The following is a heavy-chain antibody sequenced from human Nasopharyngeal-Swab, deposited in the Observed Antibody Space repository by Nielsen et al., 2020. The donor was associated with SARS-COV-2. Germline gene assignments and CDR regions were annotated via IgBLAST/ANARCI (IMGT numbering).Heavy chain of an antibody. Sequence: SGPTLVHPTHTLTLTCSFTGFSRSTSGMCVSWIRQPPGKAMEWLARIDWDDDKYYSTSLKTRLTISKDTSKNQVVLTMTNMDPVDTATYYFARSYSSGWYGGYFDYWGQGTLVTVSS. J-gene: IGHJ4*02. CDR2: IDWDDDK. D-gene: IGHD6-19*01. CDR3: ARSYSSGWYGGYFDY. CDR1: GFSRSTSGMC. V-gene: IGHV2-70*11.